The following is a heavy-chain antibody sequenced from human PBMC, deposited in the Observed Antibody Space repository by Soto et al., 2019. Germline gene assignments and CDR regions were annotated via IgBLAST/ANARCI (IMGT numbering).Heavy chain of an antibody. V-gene: IGHV3-53*01. J-gene: IGHJ3*01. CDR3: ATRPLLPGAP. Sequence: EVQLVESGGGLIQPGGSLRLSCAASGFTFSSNDMNWVRQAPGKGLEWVSLIYSGGSTYYADSVKGRFTISRDNSKNTWDLQMSSLRAEDTAVYYCATRPLLPGAPWGQGTMVTVSS. CDR1: GFTFSSND. CDR2: IYSGGST. D-gene: IGHD3-22*01.